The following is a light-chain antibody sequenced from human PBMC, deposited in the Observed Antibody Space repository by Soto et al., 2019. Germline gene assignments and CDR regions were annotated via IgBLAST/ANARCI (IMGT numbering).Light chain of an antibody. Sequence: QSALTQPASVSGSPGQSITISCTGTSGDVGNYNLVSWYQQHPGKAPKLIIYEGSKRPSGVSTRFSGSKSGNTASLTISGLQTEDEADYYCCSYAGSSTFYVFGTGTKLTVL. CDR3: CSYAGSSTFYV. J-gene: IGLJ1*01. CDR1: SGDVGNYNL. V-gene: IGLV2-23*01. CDR2: EGS.